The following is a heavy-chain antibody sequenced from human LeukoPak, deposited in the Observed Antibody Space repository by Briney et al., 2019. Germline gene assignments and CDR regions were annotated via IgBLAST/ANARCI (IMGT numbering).Heavy chain of an antibody. V-gene: IGHV3-23*01. D-gene: IGHD6-19*01. CDR1: GFILNNYA. J-gene: IGHJ4*02. CDR3: AKTTTGYSSGRYPGWPADY. CDR2: IFGSGGSA. Sequence: PGGSLRLSCAAYGFILNNYAMYWVRQAPGKGLEWVSGIFGSGGSAHYADSVKGRFTISRDNSKNTVYLQMSSLRAEDTAVYYCAKTTTGYSSGRYPGWPADYWGQGSLVTVSS.